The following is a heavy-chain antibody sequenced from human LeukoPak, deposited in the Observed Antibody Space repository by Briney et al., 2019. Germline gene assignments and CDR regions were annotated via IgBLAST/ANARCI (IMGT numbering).Heavy chain of an antibody. CDR1: GFTFSDYY. CDR3: ANNYYYDTDAFDI. CDR2: ISSSGSTI. J-gene: IGHJ3*02. Sequence: PGGSLRLSCAASGFTFSDYYMSWIRQAPGKGLEWVSYISSSGSTIYYADSVKGRFTISRDNAKNSLYLQMNSLRAEDTAVYYCANNYYYDTDAFDIWGQGTMVTVSS. V-gene: IGHV3-11*01. D-gene: IGHD3-22*01.